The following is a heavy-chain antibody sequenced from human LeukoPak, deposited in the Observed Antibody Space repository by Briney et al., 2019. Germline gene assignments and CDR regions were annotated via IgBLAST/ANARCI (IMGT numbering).Heavy chain of an antibody. Sequence: GGSLRLSCAASGFSFMNAWMIWVRQAPGKGLEWVDRIKSNADGGTPDYAAPARGRFTISRDDSKNTLYLQMNSLKTEDTAVYYCTSFYHEYSPYWGRGTLVTVSS. J-gene: IGHJ4*02. V-gene: IGHV3-15*01. D-gene: IGHD2/OR15-2a*01. CDR2: IKSNADGGTP. CDR1: GFSFMNAW. CDR3: TSFYHEYSPY.